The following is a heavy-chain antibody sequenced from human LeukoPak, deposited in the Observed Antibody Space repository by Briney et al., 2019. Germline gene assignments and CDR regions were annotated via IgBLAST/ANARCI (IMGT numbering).Heavy chain of an antibody. CDR3: ARSPGDYEY. V-gene: IGHV5-51*01. D-gene: IGHD4-17*01. CDR2: IYPGDSDT. CDR1: GYNFATYW. J-gene: IGHJ4*02. Sequence: GESLKISCKGSGYNFATYWIGWVRQMPGKGLEWMGIIYPGDSDTGYSPSLQGQVTISADKSISTAYLQWTSLKASDTAIYYCARSPGDYEYWGQGTLVTVSS.